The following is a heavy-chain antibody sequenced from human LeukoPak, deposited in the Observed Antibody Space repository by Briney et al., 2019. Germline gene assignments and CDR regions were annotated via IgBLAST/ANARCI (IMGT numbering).Heavy chain of an antibody. D-gene: IGHD6-19*01. Sequence: PGGSLRLSCAASGFTFSSYAMSWVRQAPGKGPEWVSAISGSGGSTYYADSVKGRFTIPRDNSKNTLYLQMNSLKAEDTAVYYCAKDSDSSGWYYYYMDVWGKGTTVTVSS. V-gene: IGHV3-23*01. J-gene: IGHJ6*03. CDR2: ISGSGGST. CDR3: AKDSDSSGWYYYYMDV. CDR1: GFTFSSYA.